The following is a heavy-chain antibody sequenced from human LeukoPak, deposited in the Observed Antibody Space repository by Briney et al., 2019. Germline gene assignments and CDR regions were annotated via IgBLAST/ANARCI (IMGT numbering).Heavy chain of an antibody. CDR3: ARDIYDFWSGYPRDYYYYMDV. Sequence: ASVKVSCKASGYTFTSYYMHWVRQAPGQGLEWMGIINPSGGSTSYAQKFQGRVTMTRDMSTSTVYMELSSLRSEDTAVYYCARDIYDFWSGYPRDYYYYMDVWGKGTTVTVSS. J-gene: IGHJ6*03. CDR1: GYTFTSYY. V-gene: IGHV1-46*01. D-gene: IGHD3-3*01. CDR2: INPSGGST.